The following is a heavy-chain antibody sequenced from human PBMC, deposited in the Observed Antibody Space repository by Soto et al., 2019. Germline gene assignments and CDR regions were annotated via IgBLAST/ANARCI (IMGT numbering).Heavy chain of an antibody. CDR1: GFTFSSYS. D-gene: IGHD5-12*01. CDR2: ISSSSSYI. Sequence: EVQLVESGGGLVKPGGSLRLSCAASGFTFSSYSMNWVRQAPGKGLEWVSSISSSSSYIYYADSVKGRFTISIDNAKNSLSLQMNSLRAEDTAVYYCAREVSKYSGYDFEYWGQRTLVTVSS. J-gene: IGHJ4*02. V-gene: IGHV3-21*01. CDR3: AREVSKYSGYDFEY.